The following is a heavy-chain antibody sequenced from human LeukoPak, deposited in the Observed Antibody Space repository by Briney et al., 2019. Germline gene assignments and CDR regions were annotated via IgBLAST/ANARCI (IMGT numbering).Heavy chain of an antibody. CDR1: GFTFSSYA. Sequence: PGGSLRLSCAASGFTFSSYAMHWVRQAPGKGLEWVAVISYDGSNKYYADSVKGRFTISRDNSKDTLYLQMNSLRAEDTAVYYCARDYSGYDYSWFDPWGRGTLVTVSS. CDR2: ISYDGSNK. J-gene: IGHJ5*02. D-gene: IGHD5-12*01. CDR3: ARDYSGYDYSWFDP. V-gene: IGHV3-30-3*01.